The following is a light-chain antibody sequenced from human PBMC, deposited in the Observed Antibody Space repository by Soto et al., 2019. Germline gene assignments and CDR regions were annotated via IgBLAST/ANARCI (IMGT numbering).Light chain of an antibody. CDR3: HQYESSLWT. CDR2: GAS. J-gene: IGKJ1*01. Sequence: IEITQSPATLSVKPGERATLSCRASQSVDSNLAWYQQKPGQTPRLLMYGASTRATGIPARFSGSGSGTDFTLTISRRGPEDFAMYYCHQYESSLWTFGQGTKVDIK. V-gene: IGKV3-15*01. CDR1: QSVDSN.